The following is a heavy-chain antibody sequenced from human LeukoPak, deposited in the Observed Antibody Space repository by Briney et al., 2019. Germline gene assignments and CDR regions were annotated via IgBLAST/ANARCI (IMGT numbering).Heavy chain of an antibody. D-gene: IGHD1-26*01. CDR2: IYSGGST. V-gene: IGHV3-53*01. CDR3: AKDYSDSRVGDVFFEY. J-gene: IGHJ4*02. CDR1: GFTVSSNY. Sequence: GGSLRLSCAASGFTVSSNYMSWVRQAPGKGLEWVSVIYSGGSTYYADSVKGRFTISRDNSKNTFHLQMNSLRAEDTAVYYCAKDYSDSRVGDVFFEYWGQGTLVTVSS.